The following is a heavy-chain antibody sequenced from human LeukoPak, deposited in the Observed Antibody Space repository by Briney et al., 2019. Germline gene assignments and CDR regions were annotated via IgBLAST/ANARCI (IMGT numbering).Heavy chain of an antibody. V-gene: IGHV3-13*05. CDR2: IGTAGDP. J-gene: IGHJ6*04. D-gene: IGHD3-10*01. CDR1: GFTFSSYD. CDR3: ARGGAMVRGVIYYYYGMDV. Sequence: GGSLRLSCAASGFTFSSYDMHWVRQATGKGLEWVSAIGTAGDPYYPGSAKGRFTISRENAENSLYLQMNSLSAGDTAVYYCARGGAMVRGVIYYYYGMDVWGKGTTVTVSS.